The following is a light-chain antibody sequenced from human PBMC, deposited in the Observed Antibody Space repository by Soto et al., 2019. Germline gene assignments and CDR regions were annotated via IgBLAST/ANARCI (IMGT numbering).Light chain of an antibody. CDR1: SSDVGGYNY. J-gene: IGLJ3*02. CDR3: SSYTSSSTLEWV. CDR2: EVS. V-gene: IGLV2-14*01. Sequence: QSALTQPASVSGSPGQSITISCTGTSSDVGGYNYVSWYQQHPGKAPKLTIYEVSNRPSGVSNRFSGSKSGNTASLTISGLQAEDEADYYCSSYTSSSTLEWVFGGGTKLTVL.